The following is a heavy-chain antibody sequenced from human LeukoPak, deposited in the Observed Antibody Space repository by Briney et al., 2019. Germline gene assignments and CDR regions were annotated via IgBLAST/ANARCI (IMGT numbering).Heavy chain of an antibody. V-gene: IGHV5-51*01. Sequence: GESLKISCKASGYSFSSYWIGWGRQVPGKGLEWVGIIYPGDSDTRYSPSFQGQVTISAAESISTAYLQWSSLKASDTAMYYCVRQGYYYDSSAYYSIDYWGQGTLVTVSS. D-gene: IGHD3-22*01. CDR2: IYPGDSDT. CDR1: GYSFSSYW. CDR3: VRQGYYYDSSAYYSIDY. J-gene: IGHJ4*02.